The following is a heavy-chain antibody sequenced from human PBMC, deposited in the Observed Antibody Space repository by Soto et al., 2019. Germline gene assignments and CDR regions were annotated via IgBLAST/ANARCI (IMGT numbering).Heavy chain of an antibody. Sequence: EVQLVESGGGLVQPGRSLRLSCTASGFTFGDYAMSWVRQAPGKGLEWVGFIRSKAYGGTTEYAASVKGRFTISRDDSKSIAYLQMNSLKTEDTAVYYCTRDREERIAAAGKNFDYWGQGTLVTVSS. CDR2: IRSKAYGGTT. CDR1: GFTFGDYA. D-gene: IGHD6-13*01. CDR3: TRDREERIAAAGKNFDY. J-gene: IGHJ4*02. V-gene: IGHV3-49*04.